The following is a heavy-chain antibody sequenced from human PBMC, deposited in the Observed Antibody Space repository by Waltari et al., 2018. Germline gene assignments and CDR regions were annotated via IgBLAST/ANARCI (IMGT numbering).Heavy chain of an antibody. CDR3: ARASSFRDYYNVLTGYDPFDS. CDR2: FHPGESDA. J-gene: IGHJ4*02. D-gene: IGHD3-9*01. CDR1: AYTFTSDW. Sequence: EVPLVQSGAEVKKPGESLRISCKGSAYTFTSDWIGWVRQKPGRGLEWMGTFHPGESDARYCPSFQGQVIMSADKSLSTAYLQWTSLKASDTAIYYCARASSFRDYYNVLTGYDPFDSWGQGTLVSVSS. V-gene: IGHV5-51*01.